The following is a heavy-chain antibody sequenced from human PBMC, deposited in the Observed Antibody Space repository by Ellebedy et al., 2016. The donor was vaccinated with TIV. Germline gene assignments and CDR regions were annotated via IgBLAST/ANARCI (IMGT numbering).Heavy chain of an antibody. Sequence: GESLKISXAASGFTFSNYAMNWVRQAPGKGLEWVSVISGGGSSTYYADSVKGRFTVSRDNSKNTLYLQMNSLRAEDTAVYYCAGDGYNFQYWGQGTLVTVSS. J-gene: IGHJ1*01. CDR1: GFTFSNYA. V-gene: IGHV3-23*01. D-gene: IGHD5-24*01. CDR3: AGDGYNFQY. CDR2: ISGGGSST.